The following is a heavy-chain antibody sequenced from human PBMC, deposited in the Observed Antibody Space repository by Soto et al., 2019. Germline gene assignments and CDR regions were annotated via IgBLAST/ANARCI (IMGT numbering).Heavy chain of an antibody. CDR1: GYTFNNYG. CDR3: ARCYCSVGSCYTCWHFDL. CDR2: IGPYNGNT. V-gene: IGHV1-18*01. D-gene: IGHD2-15*01. Sequence: QVQLVQSGAEVKKPGASVKVSCKASGYTFNNYGISWVRQAPGQGLEWMGWIGPYNGNTDHAQNSQARVTMTTDTSTNTAYMELRSLRSDDTALYYCARCYCSVGSCYTCWHFDLWGRGTLVTVSS. J-gene: IGHJ2*01.